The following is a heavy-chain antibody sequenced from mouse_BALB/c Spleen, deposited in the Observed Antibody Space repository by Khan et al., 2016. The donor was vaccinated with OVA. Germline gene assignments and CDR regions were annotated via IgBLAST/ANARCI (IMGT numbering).Heavy chain of an antibody. D-gene: IGHD2-1*01. Sequence: EVLLQVSGPGLVKPSQSLSLTCPVTGYSITSGFYWNWICQFPGNRLEWMGYISYDGIINSNPSLKNRISITRDTSKNQFFLKLNSVTTMDTTTIYCARKGNYVRSYAVDYWGQGTSVTVSS. CDR2: ISYDGII. V-gene: IGHV3-6*02. J-gene: IGHJ4*01. CDR3: ARKGNYVRSYAVDY. CDR1: GYSITSGFY.